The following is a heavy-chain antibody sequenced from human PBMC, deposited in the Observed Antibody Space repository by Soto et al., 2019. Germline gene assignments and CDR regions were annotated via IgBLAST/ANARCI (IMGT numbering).Heavy chain of an antibody. CDR2: IYSGGST. V-gene: IGHV3-53*02. J-gene: IGHJ6*02. Sequence: EVHLVETGGGLIQPGGSLRLSCAASGLSVSSSDMSWVRQASGTGLEWVSVIYSGGSTHDADSVKGRFTISRDNSKNTVHLQMNSLRVDDTAVYFCSTSSRNEYHFAMDAWGQGTPVIVSS. CDR3: STSSRNEYHFAMDA. D-gene: IGHD6-6*01. CDR1: GLSVSSSD.